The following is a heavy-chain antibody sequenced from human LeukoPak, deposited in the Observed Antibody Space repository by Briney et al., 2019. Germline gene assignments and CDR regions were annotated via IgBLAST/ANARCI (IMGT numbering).Heavy chain of an antibody. CDR2: ISYDGSNK. J-gene: IGHJ5*02. CDR3: ARTDYYGSP. Sequence: GRSLRLSCAASGFTFTNYAMHWVRQAPGKVLEWVAVISYDGSNKYYADSVKGRFTISRDNSKNTLYLQMNSLRADDTAVYYCARTDYYGSPWGQGTLVTVSS. V-gene: IGHV3-30*04. D-gene: IGHD3-10*01. CDR1: GFTFTNYA.